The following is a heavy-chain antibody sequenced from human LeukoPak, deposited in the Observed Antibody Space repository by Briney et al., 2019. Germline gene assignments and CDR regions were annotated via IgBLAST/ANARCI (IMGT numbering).Heavy chain of an antibody. Sequence: GASVKVSCEASGCTFTGYYMHWVRQAPGQGLEWMGWINPNSGGTNYAQNLQGRVTMTTDTSTSTVYMELRSLRSDDTAVYYCAFSSYYLQGNYYYMDVWGKGTTVTVSS. CDR3: AFSSYYLQGNYYYMDV. D-gene: IGHD1-26*01. J-gene: IGHJ6*03. V-gene: IGHV1-2*02. CDR1: GCTFTGYY. CDR2: INPNSGGT.